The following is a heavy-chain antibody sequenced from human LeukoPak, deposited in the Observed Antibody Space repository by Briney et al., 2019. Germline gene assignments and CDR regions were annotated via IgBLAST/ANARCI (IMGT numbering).Heavy chain of an antibody. J-gene: IGHJ4*02. CDR1: GYTFTSYY. D-gene: IGHD5-24*01. V-gene: IGHV1-46*01. CDR3: AGGGDMATVPHLYYFEY. CDR2: INPSGGST. Sequence: VASVKVSCKASGYTFTSYYMHWVRQAPGQGLEWMGIINPSGGSTTYAQNFQGRVTMTRDTSTSTVYMELSSLRSEDTAVYYCAGGGDMATVPHLYYFEYWGQGTLVTVSS.